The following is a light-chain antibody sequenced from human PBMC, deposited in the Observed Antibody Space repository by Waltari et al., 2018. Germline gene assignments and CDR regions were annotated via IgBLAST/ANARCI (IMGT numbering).Light chain of an antibody. CDR1: QDISTS. CDR3: QQGDTSPPT. CDR2: AAS. Sequence: EIHMTQSPSSVSASVGDRVSISCRASQDISTSLAWYQQKSGKAPSLLIYAASTLQSGGPSKFRGGGTGTDFTFTINNLHPEDFATYFCQQGDTSPPTFGPGTKVEFK. V-gene: IGKV1-12*01. J-gene: IGKJ1*01.